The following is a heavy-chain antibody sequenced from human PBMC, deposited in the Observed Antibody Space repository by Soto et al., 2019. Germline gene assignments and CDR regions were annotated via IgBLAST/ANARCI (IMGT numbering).Heavy chain of an antibody. J-gene: IGHJ4*02. CDR2: IIPIFGTA. Sequence: ASVKVSCKASGGTFSSYAISWVRQAPGQGLEWMGGIIPIFGTANYAQKFQGRVTITADESTSTAYMELSSLRSEDTAVYYCARSGDNYDSSGYLCDYWGQGTLVTVSS. V-gene: IGHV1-69*13. CDR1: GGTFSSYA. D-gene: IGHD3-22*01. CDR3: ARSGDNYDSSGYLCDY.